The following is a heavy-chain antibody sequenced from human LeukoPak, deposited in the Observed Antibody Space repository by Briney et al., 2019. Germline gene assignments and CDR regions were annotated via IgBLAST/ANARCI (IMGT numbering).Heavy chain of an antibody. J-gene: IGHJ6*02. Sequence: GGSLRLSCAASGFTFGDFAMHWVRRAPGKGLESVSAISSDGSATYYAGSVSGRFSISRDNSKNTLYLHMGSLRPEDTAVYYCARAVPGMDVWGQGTTVTVSS. V-gene: IGHV3-64*02. CDR1: GFTFGDFA. D-gene: IGHD1-14*01. CDR3: ARAVPGMDV. CDR2: ISSDGSAT.